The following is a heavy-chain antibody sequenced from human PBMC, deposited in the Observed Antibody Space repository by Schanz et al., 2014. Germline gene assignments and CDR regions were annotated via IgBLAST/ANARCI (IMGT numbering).Heavy chain of an antibody. Sequence: QVQLQESGPGLVKPSETLSLTCTVSGGSISSGSYYWSWIRQFPGKGLEWIGFISYSGSTYYNPSLKSRVTISVDTSKNQFSLNLSSATAADTAVYYCARDRGHGDLPGDIWGQGTMVTVSS. CDR1: GGSISSGSYY. CDR3: ARDRGHGDLPGDI. J-gene: IGHJ3*02. V-gene: IGHV4-31*03. D-gene: IGHD4-17*01. CDR2: ISYSGST.